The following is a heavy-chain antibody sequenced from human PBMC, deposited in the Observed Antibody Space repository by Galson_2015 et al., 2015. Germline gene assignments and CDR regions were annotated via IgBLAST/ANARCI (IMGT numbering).Heavy chain of an antibody. D-gene: IGHD6-13*01. CDR1: GFTFSNSW. Sequence: SLRLSCADSGFTFSNSWMSWVRQAPGKGLEWVSVIRGRGGSSDYADSVKGRFTISRDDSGNTLYLQMNSLRDEDTAVYYCAKLIGGSSWWRFDYWGQGTLVTVSS. V-gene: IGHV3-23*01. CDR3: AKLIGGSSWWRFDY. J-gene: IGHJ4*02. CDR2: IRGRGGSS.